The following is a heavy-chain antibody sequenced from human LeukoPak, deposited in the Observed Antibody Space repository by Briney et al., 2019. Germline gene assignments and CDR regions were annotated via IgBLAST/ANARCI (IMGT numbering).Heavy chain of an antibody. V-gene: IGHV1-8*03. D-gene: IGHD5-12*01. CDR2: MNPNSGST. CDR1: VYTFTCYD. CDR3: ARGRSTGYPYYFEY. J-gene: IGHJ4*02. Sequence: ASVTVSFKSSVYTFTCYDINWVRQATGQGLEWMGWMNPNSGSTGYAQKFQGRVTITRNTSISTAYMELSGLRSEDTAVYYCARGRSTGYPYYFEYWGQGTLVTVSS.